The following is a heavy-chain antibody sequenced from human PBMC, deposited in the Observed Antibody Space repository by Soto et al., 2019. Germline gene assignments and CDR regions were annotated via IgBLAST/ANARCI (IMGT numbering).Heavy chain of an antibody. J-gene: IGHJ6*02. CDR2: IFSSGTT. D-gene: IGHD3-16*01. CDR1: GDSISGGNKY. V-gene: IGHV4-30-4*01. CDR3: ARVPSPFDYYYAMDV. Sequence: PSETLSRTCTVSGDSISGGNKYWSWIRQPPGKGLEWIGYIFSSGTTYYNPSLKSRLTMSLDAPQNQFSLKLNSLTDADTAVYFCARVPSPFDYYYAMDVWGQGTTVTVSS.